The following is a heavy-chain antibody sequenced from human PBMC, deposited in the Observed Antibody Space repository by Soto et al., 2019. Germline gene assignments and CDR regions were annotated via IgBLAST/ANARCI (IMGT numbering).Heavy chain of an antibody. CDR2: VDQSGTT. J-gene: IGHJ5*01. Sequence: SETLSLTCAVSGVSIRSSAYHWGWVRQPPGKGLEWLGSVDQSGTTYYNPSLNRRVTISLDTSKSHFSLKVTSATAADTAVYYCARRMNVAGVWFDSCGQGTPVTVSS. D-gene: IGHD1-1*01. CDR1: GVSIRSSAYH. V-gene: IGHV4-39*02. CDR3: ARRMNVAGVWFDS.